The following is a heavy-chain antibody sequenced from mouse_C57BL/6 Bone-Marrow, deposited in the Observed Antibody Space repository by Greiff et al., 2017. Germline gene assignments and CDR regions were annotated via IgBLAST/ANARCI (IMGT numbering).Heavy chain of an antibody. D-gene: IGHD2-4*01. CDR3: ASYDYDRPFAY. CDR1: GYTFTNYW. J-gene: IGHJ3*01. CDR2: IYPGGGYT. Sequence: QVQLQQSGAELVRPGTSVKMSCKASGYTFTNYWIGWAKQRPGHGLEWIGDIYPGGGYTNYNEKFKGKATLTADKSSSTAYMQFSSLTSEDSAIYYCASYDYDRPFAYWGQGTLVTVSA. V-gene: IGHV1-63*01.